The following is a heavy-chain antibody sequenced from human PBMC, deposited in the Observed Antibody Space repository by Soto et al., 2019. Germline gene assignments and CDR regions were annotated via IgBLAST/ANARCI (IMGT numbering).Heavy chain of an antibody. J-gene: IGHJ4*02. CDR1: GYTFTSYY. CDR2: INPSGGST. Sequence: QVQLVQSGAEVKKPGASVKVSCKASGYTFTSYYMHWVRQAPGQGLEWMGIINPSGGSTSYAQKFQGRVTMTRDTYTSAVYMELSSLRSEDTAVYYCARAVGGAIDYWGQGTLVTVSS. CDR3: ARAVGGAIDY. V-gene: IGHV1-46*03. D-gene: IGHD1-26*01.